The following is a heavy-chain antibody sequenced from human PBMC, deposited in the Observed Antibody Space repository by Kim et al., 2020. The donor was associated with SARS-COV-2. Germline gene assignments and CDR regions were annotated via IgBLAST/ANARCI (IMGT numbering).Heavy chain of an antibody. Sequence: QKFQGRVTMTRDTSTSTVYMELSSLRSEDTAVYYCARAEGYSYGNYFDYCGQGTLVTVSS. J-gene: IGHJ4*02. D-gene: IGHD5-18*01. CDR3: ARAEGYSYGNYFDY. V-gene: IGHV1-46*01.